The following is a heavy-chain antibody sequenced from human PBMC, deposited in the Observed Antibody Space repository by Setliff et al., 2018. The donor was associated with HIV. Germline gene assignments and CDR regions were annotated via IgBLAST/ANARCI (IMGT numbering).Heavy chain of an antibody. V-gene: IGHV1-2*06. Sequence: ASVKVSCKASEYTFTDYYIHWVRQAPGQGLEWMGRINPNSGGTNYAQKFQGRVTITRDTSISTTYMELSRLTSDDTAVYYCASDIAVIPAASQVGGFDIWGQGTMVTVSS. CDR3: ASDIAVIPAASQVGGFDI. D-gene: IGHD2-2*01. CDR2: INPNSGGT. CDR1: EYTFTDYY. J-gene: IGHJ3*02.